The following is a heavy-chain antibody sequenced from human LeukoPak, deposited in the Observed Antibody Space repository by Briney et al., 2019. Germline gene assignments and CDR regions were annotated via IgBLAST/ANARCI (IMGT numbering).Heavy chain of an antibody. V-gene: IGHV4-61*08. D-gene: IGHD5-24*01. CDR3: ARLRYTKEVDY. CDR1: GASVTSAAYY. J-gene: IGHJ4*02. CDR2: IYYSGST. Sequence: SETLSLTCTVTGASVTSAAYYFTWVRQPPGKGLEWIGYIYYSGSTNYNPSLKSRVTISVDTSKNQFSLKLSSVTAADTAVYYCARLRYTKEVDYWGQGTLVTVSS.